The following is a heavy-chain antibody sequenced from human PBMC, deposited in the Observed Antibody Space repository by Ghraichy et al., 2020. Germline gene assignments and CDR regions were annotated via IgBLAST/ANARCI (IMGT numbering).Heavy chain of an antibody. J-gene: IGHJ5*02. Sequence: LSLTCAASGFTFSSFAMNWVRQGPGKGLEWVSVISGSGGTTYYADSVKGRFTISRDNSKNTLYLQMNSLRAEDTAVYYCAKDKPLASWGQGTLVTVSS. V-gene: IGHV3-23*01. CDR1: GFTFSSFA. CDR3: AKDKPLAS. CDR2: ISGSGGTT. D-gene: IGHD3-3*02.